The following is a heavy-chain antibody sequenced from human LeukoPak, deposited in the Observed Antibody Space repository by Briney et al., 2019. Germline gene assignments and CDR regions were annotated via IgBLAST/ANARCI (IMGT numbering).Heavy chain of an antibody. CDR1: GYTFTGYY. CDR2: ISAYNGNT. CDR3: ARTYSGSLRGAFDI. D-gene: IGHD1-26*01. V-gene: IGHV1-18*04. Sequence: ASVKVSCKASGYTFTGYYMHWVRQAPGQGLECMGWISAYNGNTNYAQKLQGRVTMTSDTSTSTAYMELRSLRSDDTAVYYCARTYSGSLRGAFDIWGQGTMVTVSS. J-gene: IGHJ3*02.